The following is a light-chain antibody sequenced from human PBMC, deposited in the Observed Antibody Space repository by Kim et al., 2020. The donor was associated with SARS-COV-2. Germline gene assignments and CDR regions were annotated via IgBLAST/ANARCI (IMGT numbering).Light chain of an antibody. V-gene: IGLV1-40*01. CDR1: TSNIRADYD. J-gene: IGLJ3*02. CDR3: QSYDSSLSGAV. CDR2: GNN. Sequence: QRSTTSCPGSTSNIRADYDVPWYQKVPGTAPQCRISGNNNRPSGVPDRFSVSKSGTSASLAITGLQAEDEGDYYCQSYDSSLSGAVFGGGTQLTVL.